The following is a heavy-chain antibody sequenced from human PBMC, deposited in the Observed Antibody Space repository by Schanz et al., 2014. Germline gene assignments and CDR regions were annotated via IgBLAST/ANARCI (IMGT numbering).Heavy chain of an antibody. V-gene: IGHV1-8*01. CDR1: GGTFSSFG. Sequence: VQLEQSGAEVKKPGSSVKVSCKASGGTFSSFGINWVRQAPGQRLEWMGWINAGTGNTEYSQKFQGRVTITRDTSISTAYMELSSLRSEDTAVYYCARGRGCTGGSCYSWFDLWGQGTLVTVAS. CDR3: ARGRGCTGGSCYSWFDL. CDR2: INAGTGNT. D-gene: IGHD2-15*01. J-gene: IGHJ5*02.